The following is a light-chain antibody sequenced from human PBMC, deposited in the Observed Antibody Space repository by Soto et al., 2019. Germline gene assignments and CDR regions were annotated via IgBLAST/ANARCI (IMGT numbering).Light chain of an antibody. CDR2: LNSDGSH. Sequence: QLVLTQSPSASASLGASVKLTCTLSSGHSNYAIAWHQQQSEKGPRYLMKLNSDGSHSKGDGIPDRFSGSSSGAERYLTILSLQSEDEADYYCQTWGSGIVVFGGGTKLTVL. V-gene: IGLV4-69*01. J-gene: IGLJ2*01. CDR3: QTWGSGIVV. CDR1: SGHSNYA.